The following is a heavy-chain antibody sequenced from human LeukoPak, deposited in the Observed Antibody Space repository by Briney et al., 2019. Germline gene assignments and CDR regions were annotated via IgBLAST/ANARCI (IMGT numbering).Heavy chain of an antibody. CDR2: IKQDGSDK. V-gene: IGHV3-7*01. Sequence: GGSLRLSCAASGFTFTNYWMSWVRQAPGKGLEWVASIKQDGSDKYYADSVRGRFTISRDNVDNSLYLQMNSLRAEDTAVYYCARDRDGSGWVELDYWGQGTLVTVSS. CDR3: ARDRDGSGWVELDY. J-gene: IGHJ4*02. CDR1: GFTFTNYW. D-gene: IGHD6-19*01.